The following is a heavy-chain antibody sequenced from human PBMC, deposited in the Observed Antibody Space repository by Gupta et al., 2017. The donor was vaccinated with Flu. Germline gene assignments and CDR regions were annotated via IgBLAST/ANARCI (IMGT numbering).Heavy chain of an antibody. D-gene: IGHD4-23*01. CDR3: ARDNLGVINSYYYYYGMDV. V-gene: IGHV3-33*01. Sequence: QVQLVESGGGVVQPGRSLRLSCAASGFTFSSYGIHWVRQAPGKGLEWVAVIWYDGSNKYYADSVKGRFTISRDNSKNTLYLQMNSLRAEDTAVYYCARDNLGVINSYYYYYGMDVWGQGTTVTVSS. CDR1: GFTFSSYG. CDR2: IWYDGSNK. J-gene: IGHJ6*02.